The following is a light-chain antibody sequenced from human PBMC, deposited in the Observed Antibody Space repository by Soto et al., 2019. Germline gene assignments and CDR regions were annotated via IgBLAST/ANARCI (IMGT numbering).Light chain of an antibody. Sequence: DIQMTQFPSSLSASVGDRVTITCRASQGIRNELAWYQQKPGKAPKRLIYAASSLQSGVPSRFSGSGSVTEFTLAISSLQPEDFATFCCLKHSTSPLTFGQGTKVEIK. CDR1: QGIRNE. J-gene: IGKJ1*01. CDR3: LKHSTSPLT. V-gene: IGKV1-17*01. CDR2: AAS.